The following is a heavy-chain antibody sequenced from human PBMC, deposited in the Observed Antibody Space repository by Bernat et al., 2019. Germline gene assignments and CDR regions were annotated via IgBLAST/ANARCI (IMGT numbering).Heavy chain of an antibody. D-gene: IGHD1-1*01. J-gene: IGHJ4*02. CDR3: ARETSNAFDY. CDR2: ISYDGSNK. Sequence: QVQLVESGGGVVQPGRSLRLSCSASGFTFSSYAMHWVRQATGKGLEWVAVISYDGSNKYYADSVKGRFTISGDNTKNTLYLQMNSLRAEDTAVYYCARETSNAFDYWGQGTLVTVSS. CDR1: GFTFSSYA. V-gene: IGHV3-30*01.